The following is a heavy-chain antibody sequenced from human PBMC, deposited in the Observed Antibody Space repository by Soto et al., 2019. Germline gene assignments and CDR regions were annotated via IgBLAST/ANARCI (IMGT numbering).Heavy chain of an antibody. CDR3: TKDVGYCISTSCYSAG. J-gene: IGHJ4*02. CDR2: IKSKTDGGTT. V-gene: IGHV3-15*07. CDR1: SVSNAW. Sequence: SVSNAWMNWVRQAPGKGLEWVGRIKSKTDGGTTDYAAPVKGRFTISRDDSKNTLYLQMNSLKTEDTAVYYCTKDVGYCISTSCYSAGWGQGTLVTVSS. D-gene: IGHD2-2*02.